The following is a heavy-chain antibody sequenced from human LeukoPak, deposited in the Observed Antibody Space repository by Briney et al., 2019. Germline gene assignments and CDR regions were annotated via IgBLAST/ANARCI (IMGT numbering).Heavy chain of an antibody. V-gene: IGHV4-59*01. Sequence: SETLSLTCTVSGGSISSYYWTWIRQSPGKGLEWIGYIYYSGSTNYNPSLKSRVTISLDTSKNQFSLKLNSVTAADTAVYHCVRTGTAMTRVDYWGQGTLVTVSS. CDR2: IYYSGST. D-gene: IGHD5-18*01. CDR1: GGSISSYY. J-gene: IGHJ4*02. CDR3: VRTGTAMTRVDY.